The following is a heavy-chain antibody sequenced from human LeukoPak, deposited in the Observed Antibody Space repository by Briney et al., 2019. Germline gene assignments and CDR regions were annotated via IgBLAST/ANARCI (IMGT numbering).Heavy chain of an antibody. D-gene: IGHD3-10*01. CDR2: IYYSGIT. V-gene: IGHV4-61*01. J-gene: IGHJ4*02. CDR3: ARWGSNMAREKGDH. CDR1: GGSISSGSYY. Sequence: PSETLSLTCTVSGGSISSGSYYWSWIRQPPGKGLEWIGYIYYSGITNYNPSLKTRVTILVDTSKNQFSLKLSSVTAADTAGYYCARWGSNMAREKGDHWGQGTLVTVSS.